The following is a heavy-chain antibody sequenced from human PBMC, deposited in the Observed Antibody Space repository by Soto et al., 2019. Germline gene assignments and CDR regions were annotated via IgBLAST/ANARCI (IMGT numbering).Heavy chain of an antibody. CDR3: ARAPYSSSLLGGDYYYYGIDV. CDR1: GYTFTGYY. D-gene: IGHD6-13*01. Sequence: ASVKVSCKASGYTFTGYYMHWVRQAPGQGLEWMGWINPNSGGTNYAQKFQGWVTMTRDTSISTAYMELSRLRSDDTAVYYCARAPYSSSLLGGDYYYYGIDVWGQRTTVTVS. CDR2: INPNSGGT. V-gene: IGHV1-2*04. J-gene: IGHJ6*02.